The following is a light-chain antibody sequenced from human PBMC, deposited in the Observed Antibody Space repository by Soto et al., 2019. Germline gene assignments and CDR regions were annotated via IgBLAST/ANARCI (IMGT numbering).Light chain of an antibody. CDR2: GAS. Sequence: DIQMTQSPSSLSASVGDRVTITCRASQSITTYLNWYQQKPGTAPRLLIYGASSLQSGFPSTFSGSGSGTDFALTITSLQPEDFATYYCQQSYSSPRTFGGGTKVEIK. V-gene: IGKV1-39*01. J-gene: IGKJ4*01. CDR3: QQSYSSPRT. CDR1: QSITTY.